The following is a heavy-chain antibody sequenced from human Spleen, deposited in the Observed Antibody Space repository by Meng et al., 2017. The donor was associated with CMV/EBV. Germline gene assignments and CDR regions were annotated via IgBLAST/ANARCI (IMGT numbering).Heavy chain of an antibody. CDR1: GFTFSSFG. V-gene: IGHV3-30*02. CDR3: AKDPGVTAAGPNSGDF. CDR2: VRFDGSHE. J-gene: IGHJ4*02. Sequence: GEYLKIYCAAAGFTFSSFGMHWVRQAPGKGLEGVAFVRFDGSHEYYTASVKGRFTIFRDNFKNSVYLQMNSVRPEDTAIYYCAKDPGVTAAGPNSGDFLGQGTLVTVSS. D-gene: IGHD6-13*01.